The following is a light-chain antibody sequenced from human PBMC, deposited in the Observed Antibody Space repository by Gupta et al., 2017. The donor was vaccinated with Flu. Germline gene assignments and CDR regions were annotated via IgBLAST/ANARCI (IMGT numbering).Light chain of an antibody. J-gene: IGLJ1*01. CDR2: DDS. V-gene: IGLV3-21*02. CDR1: NIGTQN. CDR3: QVWDSSSDHPYV. Sequence: SYVLTQPPSVSVAPGQTDTITCERNNIGTQNVHWYQQKPGQAPVLVVYDDSDRPSGIPDRISGSNSGNTANLTISRVEAGDDADYYCQVWDSSSDHPYVFGTGTRVTVL.